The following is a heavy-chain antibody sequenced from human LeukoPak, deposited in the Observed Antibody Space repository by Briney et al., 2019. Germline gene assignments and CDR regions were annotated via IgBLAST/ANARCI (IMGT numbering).Heavy chain of an antibody. CDR1: GFTFSSYA. Sequence: GGSLRLSCAASGFTFSSYAMSWVRQAPGKGLEWASAISGSGGSTYYADSVKGRFTISRDNSKNTLYLQMNSLRAEDMAVYYCAKDASAWLRRFDYWGQGTLVTVSS. D-gene: IGHD5-12*01. CDR3: AKDASAWLRRFDY. CDR2: ISGSGGST. V-gene: IGHV3-23*01. J-gene: IGHJ4*02.